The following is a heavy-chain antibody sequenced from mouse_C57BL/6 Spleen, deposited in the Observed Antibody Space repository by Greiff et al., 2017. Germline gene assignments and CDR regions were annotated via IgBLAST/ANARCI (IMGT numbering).Heavy chain of an antibody. J-gene: IGHJ3*01. D-gene: IGHD2-3*01. Sequence: QVQLQQPGAELVKPGASVKLSCKASGYTFTSYWMHWVKQRPGQGLEWIGMIHPNSGSTNYNEKFKGKATLTADKSSSTAYMQLNSLTSEDSAVYFCARAGGYFAWFAYWGQGTLVTVSA. V-gene: IGHV1-64*01. CDR3: ARAGGYFAWFAY. CDR1: GYTFTSYW. CDR2: IHPNSGST.